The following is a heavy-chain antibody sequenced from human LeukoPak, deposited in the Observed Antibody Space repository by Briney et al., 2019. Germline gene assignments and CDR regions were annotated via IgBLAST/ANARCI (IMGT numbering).Heavy chain of an antibody. D-gene: IGHD1-26*01. CDR3: ARDNLPRAIVGATLDY. Sequence: GGSLRLSCAASGFTFSSYSMNWVRQAPGKGLEWVAIISYDGSKKYYADSVKGRFTISRDNSKNTLYLRMNSLNVEDTSVYYCARDNLPRAIVGATLDYWGQGTLVTVSS. CDR1: GFTFSSYS. J-gene: IGHJ4*02. V-gene: IGHV3-30*03. CDR2: ISYDGSKK.